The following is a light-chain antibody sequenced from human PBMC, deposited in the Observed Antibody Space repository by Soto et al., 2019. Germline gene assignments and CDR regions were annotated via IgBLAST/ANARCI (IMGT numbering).Light chain of an antibody. CDR1: LSVASNY. V-gene: IGKV3-20*01. J-gene: IGKJ1*01. CDR2: AAS. CDR3: QQYCSAPWT. Sequence: EIVLTQSPGTLPLSPGERATLSCRASLSVASNYLAWYQQKPGQAPRLLIYAASGRATGIPDRFSGSGSGTDFNPTISRLEPEDFAVYYCQQYCSAPWTFGQGTKVEIK.